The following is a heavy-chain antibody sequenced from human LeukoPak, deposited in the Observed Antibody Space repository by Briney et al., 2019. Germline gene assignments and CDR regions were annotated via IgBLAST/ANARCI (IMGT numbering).Heavy chain of an antibody. CDR1: GGSISSGDYY. J-gene: IGHJ4*02. CDR3: ARASRITMIVVVTQYFDY. CDR2: IYYSGST. V-gene: IGHV4-30-4*01. Sequence: SETLSLTCTVSGGSISSGDYYWSWIRQPPGKGLEWIGYIYYSGSTYYNPSLKSRVTISVDTSKNQFSLKLSSVTAADTAVYYCARASRITMIVVVTQYFDYWGQGTLVTVSS. D-gene: IGHD3-22*01.